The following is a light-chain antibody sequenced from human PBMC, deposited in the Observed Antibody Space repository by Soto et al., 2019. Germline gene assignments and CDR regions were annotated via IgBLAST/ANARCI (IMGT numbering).Light chain of an antibody. CDR2: AAS. CDR3: QQLNSF. Sequence: DIQLTQSPSFLSASVGDRVTITCRASQGISSYLAWYQQKPGKAPKVLIYAASTLQSGVPSRFSGSGSGTEFTLTISSLQPEDFATYYCQQLNSFFGQGTRLEIK. J-gene: IGKJ5*01. V-gene: IGKV1-9*01. CDR1: QGISSY.